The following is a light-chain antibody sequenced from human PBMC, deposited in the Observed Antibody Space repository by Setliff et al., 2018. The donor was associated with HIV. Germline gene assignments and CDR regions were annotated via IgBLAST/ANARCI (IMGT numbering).Light chain of an antibody. Sequence: QSVLTQPRSVSGSPGQSVTISCTGTSSDVGGYNHVSWYQQHPGKAPKLMIYDVGKRPSGVPDRFSGSKSGNTASPTISGLQPEDEADYYCCSYAGSSYVIFGGGTKVTVL. CDR1: SSDVGGYNH. J-gene: IGLJ2*01. CDR2: DVG. V-gene: IGLV2-11*01. CDR3: CSYAGSSYVI.